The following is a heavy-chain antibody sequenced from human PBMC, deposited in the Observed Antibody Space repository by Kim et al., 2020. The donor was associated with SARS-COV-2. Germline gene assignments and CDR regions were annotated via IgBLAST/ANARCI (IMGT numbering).Heavy chain of an antibody. J-gene: IGHJ3*02. Sequence: TNYAPKLQGRVTMTTDTSTSTAYMELRSLRSDDTAVYYCARGERFGAFDIWGQGTMVTVSS. D-gene: IGHD1-1*01. V-gene: IGHV1-18*01. CDR2: T. CDR3: ARGERFGAFDI.